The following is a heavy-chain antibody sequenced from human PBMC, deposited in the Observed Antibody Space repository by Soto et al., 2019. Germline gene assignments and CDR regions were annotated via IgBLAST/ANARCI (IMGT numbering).Heavy chain of an antibody. Sequence: SETLSLTCSVCGASIISNDWWIWIRQTPGKGLEWIGEIFHSGRTNYSPSFKSRVTISVDTSKSQFSLEMASVTAADTAVYYCARANLRSGWTFDHWGQGSPVTVSS. CDR2: IFHSGRT. D-gene: IGHD6-19*01. J-gene: IGHJ4*02. V-gene: IGHV4-4*02. CDR3: ARANLRSGWTFDH. CDR1: GASIISNDW.